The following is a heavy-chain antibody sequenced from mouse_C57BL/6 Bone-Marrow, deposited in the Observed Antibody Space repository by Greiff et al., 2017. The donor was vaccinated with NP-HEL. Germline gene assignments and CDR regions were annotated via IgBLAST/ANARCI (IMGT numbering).Heavy chain of an antibody. CDR3: ARWPFDY. CDR1: GFSLTSYA. CDR2: IWTGGGT. V-gene: IGHV2-9-1*01. Sequence: VQLQESGPGLVAPSQSLSITCTVSGFSLTSYAISWVRQPQGKGLEWLGVIWTGGGTHYNSALKSRLSISKDNSKSQVFLKMNSLQTDDTARYYCARWPFDYWGQGTTLTVSS. J-gene: IGHJ2*01.